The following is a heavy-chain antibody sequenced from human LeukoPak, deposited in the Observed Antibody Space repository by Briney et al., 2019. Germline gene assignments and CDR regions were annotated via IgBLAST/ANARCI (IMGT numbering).Heavy chain of an antibody. J-gene: IGHJ3*02. CDR1: GYTFSSYW. CDR2: IKQDGSEK. CDR3: AREGGSAFDI. V-gene: IGHV3-7*01. D-gene: IGHD3-10*01. Sequence: GGSLRLSCAASGYTFSSYWMSWVRRAPGKGLEWVANIKQDGSEKYYVDSVKGRFTISRDNAKNSPYLQMNSLRAEDTAVYYCAREGGSAFDIWGQGTMVTVSS.